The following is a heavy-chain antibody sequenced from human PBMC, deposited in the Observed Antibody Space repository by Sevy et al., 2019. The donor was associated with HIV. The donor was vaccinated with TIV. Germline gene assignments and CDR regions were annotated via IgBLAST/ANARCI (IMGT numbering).Heavy chain of an antibody. J-gene: IGHJ4*02. Sequence: GGSLRLSCAASGFTFSTYNMNWVRQAPGKGLEWVSSIWSSSSYIYYADSVKGRFTISRDNAKNSRYLQMNSLKVEDTAGYYCARDRTYGSFIDYWGQGTLVTVSS. CDR3: ARDRTYGSFIDY. D-gene: IGHD3-10*01. CDR1: GFTFSTYN. CDR2: IWSSSSYI. V-gene: IGHV3-21*01.